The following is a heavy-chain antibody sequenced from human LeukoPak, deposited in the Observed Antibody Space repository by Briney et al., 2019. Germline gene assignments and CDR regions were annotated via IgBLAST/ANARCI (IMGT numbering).Heavy chain of an antibody. D-gene: IGHD3-10*01. CDR1: GGSISSSSYY. CDR2: IYYSGST. Sequence: PSETLSLTCTVSGGSISSSSYYWGWIRQPPGKGLEWIGSIYYSGSTYYNPSLKSRVTISVDTSKNQFSLKLSSVTAADTAVYYCASRPMVRGVIMTWGQGTMVTVSS. V-gene: IGHV4-39*01. CDR3: ASRPMVRGVIMT. J-gene: IGHJ3*01.